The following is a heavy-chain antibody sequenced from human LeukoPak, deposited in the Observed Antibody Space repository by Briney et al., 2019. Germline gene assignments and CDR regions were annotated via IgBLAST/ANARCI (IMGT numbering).Heavy chain of an antibody. D-gene: IGHD3-22*01. CDR1: GYTFTSYA. CDR3: ARVVEGYYDSSGYERYFDY. V-gene: IGHV1-3*01. Sequence: ASVKVSCKASGYTFTSYAMHWVRQAPGQRLEWMGWINAGNGNTKYSQKFQGRVTITRDTSASTAYMELSSLRSEDTAVYYCARVVEGYYDSSGYERYFDYWGQGTLVTVSS. CDR2: INAGNGNT. J-gene: IGHJ4*02.